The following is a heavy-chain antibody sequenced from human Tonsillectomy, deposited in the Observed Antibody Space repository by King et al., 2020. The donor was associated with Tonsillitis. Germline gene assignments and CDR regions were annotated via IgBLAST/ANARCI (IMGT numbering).Heavy chain of an antibody. CDR2: IYPGDSDT. D-gene: IGHD4-23*01. Sequence: QLVQSGTEVKKPGESLKISCKGSGYSFTSYWIGWVRQIPGKGLEWMGFIYPGDSDTRYSPSFQGQVTIPADNSISTAYLQGSSLKASDTAIYYCARRDYGGEGVFDSWGQGTLVTVSS. CDR3: ARRDYGGEGVFDS. J-gene: IGHJ4*02. CDR1: GYSFTSYW. V-gene: IGHV5-51*01.